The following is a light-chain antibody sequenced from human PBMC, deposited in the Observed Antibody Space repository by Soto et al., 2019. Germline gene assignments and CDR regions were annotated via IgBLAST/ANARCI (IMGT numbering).Light chain of an antibody. CDR2: DVN. V-gene: IGLV2-14*01. CDR3: TSYASSSTLVV. CDR1: SSDIGGYDF. J-gene: IGLJ2*01. Sequence: QSVLTQPASVSGSPGQSITLSCTGTSSDIGGYDFVSWYQRYPGKAPKLIIYDVNNRPSGVSNRFSGSKSGNTASLTISGLQAEDEADYYCTSYASSSTLVVFGGGTQLTVL.